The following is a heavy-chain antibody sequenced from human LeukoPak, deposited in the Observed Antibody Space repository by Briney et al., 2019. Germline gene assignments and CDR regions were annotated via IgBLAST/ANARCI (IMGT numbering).Heavy chain of an antibody. CDR2: TYYRSKWYN. Sequence: SQTLSLTCAISGDSVSSNSAAWNWIRQSPSRSLEWLGRTYYRSKWYNDYAVSVKSRITINPDTSKNQFSLQLNSVTPEDTAVYYCARNPRPYYYDSSGYHTPYYYYGMDVWGQGTTVTVSS. V-gene: IGHV6-1*01. CDR1: GDSVSSNSAA. CDR3: ARNPRPYYYDSSGYHTPYYYYGMDV. D-gene: IGHD3-22*01. J-gene: IGHJ6*02.